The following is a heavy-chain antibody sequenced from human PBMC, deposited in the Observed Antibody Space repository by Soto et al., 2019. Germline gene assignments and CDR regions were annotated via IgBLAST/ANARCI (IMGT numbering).Heavy chain of an antibody. D-gene: IGHD2-21*01. CDR3: ARVNGGNCYRGGSLDY. CDR1: GFSFRSYG. CDR2: IWYDGSKK. J-gene: IGHJ4*02. V-gene: IGHV3-33*01. Sequence: QVQLVEAGGGVVQPGRSLTLACAASGFSFRSYGIHWVRQAPGKGLEWVAVIWYDGSKKYYADSVKGRFTISKDNSEKTVNLQINSLRAEDTAVYYCARVNGGNCYRGGSLDYWGQGILVTVSS.